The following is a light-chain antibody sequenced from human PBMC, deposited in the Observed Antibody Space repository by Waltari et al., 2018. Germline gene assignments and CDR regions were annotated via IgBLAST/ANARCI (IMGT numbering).Light chain of an antibody. V-gene: IGLV2-14*03. CDR3: CSYTSSNTYV. CDR1: SGDVGGYNY. Sequence: QSALTQPASVSGSPGQSITLSCTGTSGDVGGYNYVSWYQQHPGNAPKLMIYDVINRPSGVSNRFSGAKSGNTASLTISGLQAEDEADYYCCSYTSSNTYVFGTGTKVTVL. CDR2: DVI. J-gene: IGLJ1*01.